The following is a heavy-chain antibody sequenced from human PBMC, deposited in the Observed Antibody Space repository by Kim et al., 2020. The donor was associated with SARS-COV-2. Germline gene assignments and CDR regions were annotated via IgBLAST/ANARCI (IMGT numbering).Heavy chain of an antibody. Sequence: GGSLRLSCAASGFTFSNAWMSWVRQAPGKGLEWVGRIKSKTDGGTTDYAAPVKGRFTISRDDSKNTLYLQMNSLKTEDTAVYYCTTDRLGMPGYCSSTSCSDYWGQGTLVTVSS. V-gene: IGHV3-15*01. CDR3: TTDRLGMPGYCSSTSCSDY. J-gene: IGHJ4*02. CDR2: IKSKTDGGTT. D-gene: IGHD2-2*01. CDR1: GFTFSNAW.